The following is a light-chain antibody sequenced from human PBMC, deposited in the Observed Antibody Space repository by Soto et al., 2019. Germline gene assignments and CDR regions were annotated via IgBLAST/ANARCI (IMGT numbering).Light chain of an antibody. Sequence: QSVLTQPPSASGTPGQRVTISCSGSSSNIGNNNNVNWYQQVPGTAPKVLIYNNNQRPSGVPDRFFGSKSGTSASLAISGLQSEDEADYYCAVWDDSLNGYVFGTGTKLTVL. J-gene: IGLJ1*01. CDR2: NNN. CDR1: SSNIGNNNN. V-gene: IGLV1-44*01. CDR3: AVWDDSLNGYV.